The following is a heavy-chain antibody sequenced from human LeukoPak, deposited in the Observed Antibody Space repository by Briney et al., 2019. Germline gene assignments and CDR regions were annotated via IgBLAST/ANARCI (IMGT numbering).Heavy chain of an antibody. CDR3: AKGHRYSGSYHFDY. J-gene: IGHJ4*02. V-gene: IGHV3-23*01. Sequence: PGRSLRLSPAASGFTFSIYAMGCVRDAPGRGLEWVSGISGSGGSTYYADSVKGRFTISRDNSKNTLYLHMNSVRAEHTAVYYCAKGHRYSGSYHFDYWGQGTLVTVSS. CDR1: GFTFSIYA. CDR2: ISGSGGST. D-gene: IGHD1-26*01.